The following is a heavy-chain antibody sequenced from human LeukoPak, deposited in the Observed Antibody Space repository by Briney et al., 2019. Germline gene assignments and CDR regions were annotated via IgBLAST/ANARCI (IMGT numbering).Heavy chain of an antibody. CDR3: ARLVSVDWYDP. CDR2: ISWNSGSI. J-gene: IGHJ5*02. CDR1: GFTFDDYA. V-gene: IGHV3-9*01. Sequence: GGSLRLSCAASGFTFDDYAMHWVRQAPGKGLEWVSGISWNSGSIGYADSVKGRFTISRDNAKNSLYLQMNSLRAEDTAVYYCARLVSVDWYDPWGQGTLVTVSS. D-gene: IGHD2-21*01.